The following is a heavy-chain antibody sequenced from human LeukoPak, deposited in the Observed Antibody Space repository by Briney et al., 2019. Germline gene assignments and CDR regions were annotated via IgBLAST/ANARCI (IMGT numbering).Heavy chain of an antibody. V-gene: IGHV3-33*01. Sequence: GRSLRFSCAASGFTFRNYGMHWVRQAPGKGLEWVAIIWYDGSDKYYADSVKGRFTISRDNSKNTLHLQMNSLRAEDTAVYYCARPYADYWYFDLWGRSTLVTVSS. CDR1: GFTFRNYG. CDR3: ARPYADYWYFDL. CDR2: IWYDGSDK. D-gene: IGHD4-17*01. J-gene: IGHJ2*01.